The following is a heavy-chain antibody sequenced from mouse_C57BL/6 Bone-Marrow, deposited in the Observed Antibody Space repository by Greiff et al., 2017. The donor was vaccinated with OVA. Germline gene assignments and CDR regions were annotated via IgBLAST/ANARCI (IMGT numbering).Heavy chain of an antibody. D-gene: IGHD2-1*01. CDR1: GFTFSSYA. Sequence: EVKVVESGGGLVKPGGSLKLSCAASGFTFSSYAMSWVRQTPEKRLEWVATISDGGSYTYYPDNVKGRFTISRDNAKNNLYLQMSHLKSEDTAMYYCARVYYVNSWFAYWGQGTLVTVSA. CDR3: ARVYYVNSWFAY. J-gene: IGHJ3*01. CDR2: ISDGGSYT. V-gene: IGHV5-4*03.